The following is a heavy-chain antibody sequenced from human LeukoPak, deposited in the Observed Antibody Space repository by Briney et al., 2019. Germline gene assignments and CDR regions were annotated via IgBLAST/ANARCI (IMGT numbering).Heavy chain of an antibody. D-gene: IGHD1-26*01. J-gene: IGHJ5*02. CDR2: IYYSGST. CDR3: ARELTRWELRVFDP. Sequence: SETLSLTCTVSGGSISSYYWSWIRQPPGKGLEWIGYIYYSGSTNYNPSLKSRVTISVDTSKNQFSLKLSSVTAADTAVYYCARELTRWELRVFDPWGQGTLATVSS. V-gene: IGHV4-59*01. CDR1: GGSISSYY.